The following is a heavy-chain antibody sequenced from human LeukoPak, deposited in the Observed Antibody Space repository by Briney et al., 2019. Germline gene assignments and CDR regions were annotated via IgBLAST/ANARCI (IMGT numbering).Heavy chain of an antibody. D-gene: IGHD4-17*01. V-gene: IGHV3-7*01. CDR1: GFTFSSYW. J-gene: IGHJ4*02. CDR2: IKEDGSQK. CDR3: ASNRYGDSY. Sequence: GGSLRLSCAASGFTFSSYWMSWVRQAPGKGLEWVANIKEDGSQKNYVDSVKGRFTISRDNAKNSLYLQMNSLRAEDTAVYYCASNRYGDSYWGQGALVTVSS.